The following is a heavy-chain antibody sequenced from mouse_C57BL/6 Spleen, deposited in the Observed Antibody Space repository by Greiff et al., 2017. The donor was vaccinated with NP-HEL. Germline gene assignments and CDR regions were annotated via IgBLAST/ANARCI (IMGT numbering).Heavy chain of an antibody. D-gene: IGHD4-1*01. Sequence: EVKLMESGGGLVKPGGSLKLSCAASGFIFSSYAMSWVRQTPEKSLEWVATISDGGSYTYYPDNVKGRFTLSKDNAKNNLYLQMSQLKSEDVAMCYCEADWDFDYWGQGTTLTVSS. CDR1: GFIFSSYA. V-gene: IGHV5-4*03. J-gene: IGHJ2*01. CDR2: ISDGGSYT. CDR3: EADWDFDY.